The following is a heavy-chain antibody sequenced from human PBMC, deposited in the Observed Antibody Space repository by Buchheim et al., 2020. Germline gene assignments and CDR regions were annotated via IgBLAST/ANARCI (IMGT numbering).Heavy chain of an antibody. CDR3: AKGTVDRGSDF. V-gene: IGHV3-23*01. D-gene: IGHD5-12*01. J-gene: IGHJ4*02. CDR1: DFTFSNYP. Sequence: EVQLLESGGGLVQPGGSLRLPCAASDFTFSNYPMTWVRQVPGKGLEWVSVIGSDKSTYYSDPVKGRFAISRDNSKNTMYLQMNNLRAEDTAKYYCAKGTVDRGSDFWGQGTL. CDR2: IGSDKST.